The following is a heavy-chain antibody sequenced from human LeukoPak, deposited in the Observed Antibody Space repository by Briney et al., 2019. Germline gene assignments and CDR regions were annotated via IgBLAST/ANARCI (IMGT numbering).Heavy chain of an antibody. CDR3: ARVQAAGDGYYFDF. V-gene: IGHV4-34*01. J-gene: IGHJ4*02. D-gene: IGHD7-27*01. CDR2: INHSGST. Sequence: SETPSLTCAVYGGSFNNYYWSWIRQPPGKGLEWIGEINHSGSTNYNPSLKSRVTISVDTSKNQFSLKLSSLSAADTAVYYCARVQAAGDGYYFDFWGQGTLVTVSS. CDR1: GGSFNNYY.